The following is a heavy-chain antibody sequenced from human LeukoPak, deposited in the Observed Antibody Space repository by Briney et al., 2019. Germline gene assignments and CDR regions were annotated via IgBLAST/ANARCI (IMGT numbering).Heavy chain of an antibody. J-gene: IGHJ5*02. Sequence: SETLSLTCAVYGGSFSGYYWSWIRQPPGKGLEWIGEINHSGSTNYNPSLKSRVTISVDTSKNQFSLKLSSVTAADTAVYYCARERRGYSYGPGGLDPWGQGTLVTVSS. CDR1: GGSFSGYY. CDR2: INHSGST. D-gene: IGHD5-18*01. V-gene: IGHV4-34*01. CDR3: ARERRGYSYGPGGLDP.